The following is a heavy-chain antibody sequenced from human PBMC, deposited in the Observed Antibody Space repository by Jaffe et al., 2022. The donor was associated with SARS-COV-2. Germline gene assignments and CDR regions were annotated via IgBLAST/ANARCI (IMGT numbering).Heavy chain of an antibody. D-gene: IGHD3-16*01. CDR3: AHRRLGRWPNQNGNWFDP. J-gene: IGHJ5*02. CDR2: IYWNDDK. Sequence: QITLKESGPTLVKPTQTLTLTCTFSGFSLSTSGVGVGWIRQPPGKALEWLALIYWNDDKRYSPSLKSRLTITKDTSKNQVVLTMTNMDPVDTATYYCAHRRLGRWPNQNGNWFDPWGQGTLVTVSS. V-gene: IGHV2-5*01. CDR1: GFSLSTSGVG.